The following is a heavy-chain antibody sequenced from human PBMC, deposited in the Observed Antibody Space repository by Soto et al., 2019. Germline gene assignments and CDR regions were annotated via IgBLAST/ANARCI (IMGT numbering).Heavy chain of an antibody. V-gene: IGHV3-53*01. CDR1: GFTVSSNY. CDR2: IYSGGST. D-gene: IGHD2-15*01. CDR3: ARSRRRDCSGGSCYYYYGMDV. Sequence: TGGSLRLSCAASGFTVSSNYMRWVRQAPGKGLEWVSVIYSGGSTYYADSVKGRFTISRDNSKNTLYLQMNSLRAEDTAVYYCARSRRRDCSGGSCYYYYGMDVWGQGTTVTVS. J-gene: IGHJ6*02.